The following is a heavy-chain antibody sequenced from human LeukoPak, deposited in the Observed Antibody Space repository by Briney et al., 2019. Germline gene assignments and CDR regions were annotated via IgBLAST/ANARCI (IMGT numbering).Heavy chain of an antibody. D-gene: IGHD3-10*01. J-gene: IGHJ5*02. CDR1: GYTFTSYD. V-gene: IGHV1-8*01. CDR2: MNPNSGNT. CDR3: AREVSWFGEFRGFDP. Sequence: GASVKVSCKASGYTFTSYDINWVRQATGQGLEWMGWMNPNSGNTGYAQKFQGRVTMTTDTSTSTAYMELSRLRSDDTAVYYCAREVSWFGEFRGFDPWGQGTLVTVSS.